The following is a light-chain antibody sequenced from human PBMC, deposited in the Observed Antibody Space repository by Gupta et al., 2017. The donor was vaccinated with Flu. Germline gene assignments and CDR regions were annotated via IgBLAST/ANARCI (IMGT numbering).Light chain of an antibody. J-gene: IGLJ1*01. CDR2: EVT. CDR3: CSYTGNNNFYV. Sequence: QPALTQPPSASGSPGQSVAISCTGTSSDVGANNYVSWYQQHPGRAPKLMIYEVTKRPSGVPDRFSGSKSGNTASLTVSGLQAEDEADYYCCSYTGNNNFYVFGTGTKVTVL. CDR1: SSDVGANNY. V-gene: IGLV2-8*01.